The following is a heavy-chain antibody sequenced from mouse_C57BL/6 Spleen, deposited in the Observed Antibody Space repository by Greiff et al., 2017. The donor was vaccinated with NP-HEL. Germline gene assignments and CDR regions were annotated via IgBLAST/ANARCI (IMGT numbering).Heavy chain of an antibody. D-gene: IGHD2-2*01. CDR2: INYDGSST. J-gene: IGHJ3*01. V-gene: IGHV5-16*01. Sequence: EVQLVESEGGLVQPGSSMKLSCTASGFTFSDYYMAWVRQVPEKGLEWVANINYDGSSTYYLDSLKSRFIISRDNAKNILYLQMSSLKSEDTATYYCARDEYGYDGGFAYWGQGTLVTVSA. CDR3: ARDEYGYDGGFAY. CDR1: GFTFSDYY.